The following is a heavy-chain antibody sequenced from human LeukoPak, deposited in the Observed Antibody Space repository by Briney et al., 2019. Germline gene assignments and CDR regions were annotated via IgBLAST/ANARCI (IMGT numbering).Heavy chain of an antibody. D-gene: IGHD4-17*01. Sequence: QAGGSLRLSCAASGFTLSSYAMSWVRQAPGKGLVWVSAISSSGGRTHYADSVRGRFTISRDNSKNTLNLQMNSLRAEDTAVYYCAKDDYGDYVRTFGYWGQGTLVTVSS. CDR3: AKDDYGDYVRTFGY. CDR1: GFTLSSYA. J-gene: IGHJ4*02. V-gene: IGHV3-23*01. CDR2: ISSSGGRT.